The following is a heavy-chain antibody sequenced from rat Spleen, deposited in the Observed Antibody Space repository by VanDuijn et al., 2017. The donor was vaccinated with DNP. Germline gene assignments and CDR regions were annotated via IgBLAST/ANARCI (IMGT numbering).Heavy chain of an antibody. D-gene: IGHD1-10*01. V-gene: IGHV5-25*01. Sequence: EVQLVESGGGLVQPGRSLKLSCAASGFIFRTYYMAWVRQPPKKGLEWVATISTSGSGTYYPDSVKGRFTISRDNAKTSLYLEMNSLRSEDTSTYYCARRGITTSFDYWGQGVMVTVSS. CDR3: ARRGITTSFDY. CDR1: GFIFRTYY. J-gene: IGHJ2*01. CDR2: ISTSGSGT.